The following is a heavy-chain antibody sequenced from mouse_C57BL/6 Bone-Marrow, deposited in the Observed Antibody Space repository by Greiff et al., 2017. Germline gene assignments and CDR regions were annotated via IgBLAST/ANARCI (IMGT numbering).Heavy chain of an antibody. Sequence: QVQLQQSGAELVMPGASVKLSCKASGYTFTSYWMHWVKQRPGQGLEWIGEIDPSDSYTNYNQKFKGKSTLTVDKSSSTAYMQLSSLTSEDSAVYYCAREGDSNYYAMDYWGQGTSVTVSS. CDR3: AREGDSNYYAMDY. CDR1: GYTFTSYW. J-gene: IGHJ4*01. V-gene: IGHV1-69*01. CDR2: IDPSDSYT. D-gene: IGHD2-5*01.